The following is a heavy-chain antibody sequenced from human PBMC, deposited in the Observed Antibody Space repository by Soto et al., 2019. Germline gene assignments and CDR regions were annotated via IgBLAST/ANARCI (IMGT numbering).Heavy chain of an antibody. J-gene: IGHJ4*02. CDR3: AREMYTTRGSPFDY. Sequence: ASVKVSCKSSGYPFTGYYVRWVRHPPGQGLEWMGFINPSSGSTSYAQKFQGRVTMTRDTSTSTVYMEVSSLRSEDTAVYYCAREMYTTRGSPFDYWGQRTLVTVSS. D-gene: IGHD3-16*01. CDR2: INPSSGST. CDR1: GYPFTGYY. V-gene: IGHV1-46*01.